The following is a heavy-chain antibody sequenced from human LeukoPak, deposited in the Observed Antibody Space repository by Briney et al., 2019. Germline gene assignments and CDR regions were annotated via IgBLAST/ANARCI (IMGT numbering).Heavy chain of an antibody. Sequence: ASLKVSCKASGYPFTSSYIHWMRQAPGQGLEWMGWINPNSGGTKYAQKFQGRVTMTRDTSTSTAYMELSGLRPDDTAAYYCARVEYCTRGVCINYDLWGQGTLVTVSS. J-gene: IGHJ4*02. V-gene: IGHV1-2*02. CDR1: GYPFTSSY. CDR3: ARVEYCTRGVCINYDL. CDR2: INPNSGGT. D-gene: IGHD2-8*01.